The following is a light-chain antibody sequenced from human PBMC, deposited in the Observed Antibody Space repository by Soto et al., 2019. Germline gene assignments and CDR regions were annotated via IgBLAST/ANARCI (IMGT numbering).Light chain of an antibody. CDR1: QSISSY. J-gene: IGKJ1*01. V-gene: IGKV1-39*01. Sequence: DIQMTQSPSSLSASVGDRVTITCRASQSISSYLNWYQQKPGKAPKLLIYAASSLQSGVPSRFSGSGSGTDFTLTISSLQHEDFATYYCQQSYSTPWTFCQGTKVEIK. CDR3: QQSYSTPWT. CDR2: AAS.